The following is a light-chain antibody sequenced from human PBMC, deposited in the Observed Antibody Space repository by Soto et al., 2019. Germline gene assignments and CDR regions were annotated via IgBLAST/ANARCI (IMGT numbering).Light chain of an antibody. J-gene: IGKJ3*01. V-gene: IGKV1-27*01. CDR3: QKYDSVPFT. Sequence: DIQMTQSPSSLSASVRDRVTITCRASQGISNYLAWYQQKPGKVPELLIYGASTLRSGVPSRFSGSGSGTDFTLTIRSLQPEDVATYYCQKYDSVPFTFGPGTKVDLK. CDR2: GAS. CDR1: QGISNY.